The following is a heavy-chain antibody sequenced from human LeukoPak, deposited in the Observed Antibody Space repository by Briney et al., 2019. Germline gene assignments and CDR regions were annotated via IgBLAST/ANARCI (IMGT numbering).Heavy chain of an antibody. D-gene: IGHD4-23*01. Sequence: SETLSLTCAVNSVSFSGYYWTWIRQPPGKGLEWIGEINHRGSANYNPSLKGRVTISVDTSKHQISLNLSSVTAADTAVYYCVRRWYYYYFMDLWGTGNTVTVSS. V-gene: IGHV4-34*01. CDR3: VRRWYYYYFMDL. CDR1: SVSFSGYY. J-gene: IGHJ6*03. CDR2: INHRGSA.